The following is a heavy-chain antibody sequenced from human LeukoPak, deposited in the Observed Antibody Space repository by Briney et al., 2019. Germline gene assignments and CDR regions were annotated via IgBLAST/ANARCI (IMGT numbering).Heavy chain of an antibody. Sequence: ASVKVSCKASGYTFTSYGISWVRQAPGQGLEWMGWISAYNGNTNYAQKLQGRVTMTTDTSTSTAYMELRSLRSDDTAVYYCARVSHIVVVTDNWFDPWGQGTLVTVSS. CDR3: ARVSHIVVVTDNWFDP. V-gene: IGHV1-18*01. D-gene: IGHD2-21*02. CDR1: GYTFTSYG. CDR2: ISAYNGNT. J-gene: IGHJ5*02.